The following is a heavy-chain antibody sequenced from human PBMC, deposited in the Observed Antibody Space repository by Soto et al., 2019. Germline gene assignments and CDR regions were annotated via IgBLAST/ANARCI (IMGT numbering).Heavy chain of an antibody. V-gene: IGHV3-30*02. Sequence: HPGGSLRLSCAASGFTFSSYGMHWVRQAPGKGLEWVAVIWYDGSNKYYADSVKGRFTISRDNSKNTLYLQMNSLRAEDTAVYYCAKDTPTLGYCSGGSCSTLDYWGQGTLVTVSS. CDR1: GFTFSSYG. D-gene: IGHD2-15*01. J-gene: IGHJ4*02. CDR2: IWYDGSNK. CDR3: AKDTPTLGYCSGGSCSTLDY.